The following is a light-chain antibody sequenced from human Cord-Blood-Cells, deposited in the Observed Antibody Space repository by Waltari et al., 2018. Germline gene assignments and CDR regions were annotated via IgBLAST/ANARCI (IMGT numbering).Light chain of an antibody. CDR1: QSISSY. CDR3: QQSYSTPYS. V-gene: IGKV1-39*01. J-gene: IGKJ2*03. Sequence: TQSPSSLSASVGDRVTITCRASQSISSYLNWYQQKPGKVPKLLIYAASSLQSGVPSRFSGSGSGTDFTLTISSLQPEDFATYYCQQSYSTPYSFGQGTKLEIK. CDR2: AAS.